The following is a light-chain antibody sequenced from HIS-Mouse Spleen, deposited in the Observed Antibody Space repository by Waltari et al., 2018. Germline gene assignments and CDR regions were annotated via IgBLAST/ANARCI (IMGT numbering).Light chain of an antibody. J-gene: IGKJ5*01. CDR1: QSVSSY. V-gene: IGKV3-11*01. CDR2: DAS. CDR3: QQRSNWPPSIT. Sequence: EIVLTQSPATLSLSPGERATLPFRASQSVSSYLAWYQQKPGQAPRLLIYDASNRATGIPARFSGGGSGTDFTLTISSLEPEDFAVYYCQQRSNWPPSITFGQGTRLEIK.